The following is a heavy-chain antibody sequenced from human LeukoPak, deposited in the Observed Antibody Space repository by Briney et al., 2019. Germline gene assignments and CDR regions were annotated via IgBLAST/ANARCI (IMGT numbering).Heavy chain of an antibody. V-gene: IGHV1-46*01. CDR2: INPSGGST. J-gene: IGHJ3*02. Sequence: ASVKVSCKASGYTFTSHSMHWVRQAPGHGLEWVGVINPSGGSTGYAQKFQGRVTMTRDTSTSTVYMDLSSLRSEDTAVFYCARRSYSYGWSDAFDIWGQGTMVTVSS. D-gene: IGHD5-18*01. CDR3: ARRSYSYGWSDAFDI. CDR1: GYTFTSHS.